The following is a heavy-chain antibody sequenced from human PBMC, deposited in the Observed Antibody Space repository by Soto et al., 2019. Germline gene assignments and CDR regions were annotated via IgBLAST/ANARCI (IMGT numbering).Heavy chain of an antibody. CDR1: GGSISSSSYY. Sequence: QLQLQESGPGLVKPSETLSLTCTVSGGSISSSSYYWGWIRQPPGKGLEWIGSIYYSGSTYYNPSLKSRVTISVDTSKNQFSLKLSSVTAADTAVYYCARQAVDTAMVAFLSRFDPWGQGTLDTVSS. CDR3: ARQAVDTAMVAFLSRFDP. D-gene: IGHD5-18*01. CDR2: IYYSGST. V-gene: IGHV4-39*01. J-gene: IGHJ5*02.